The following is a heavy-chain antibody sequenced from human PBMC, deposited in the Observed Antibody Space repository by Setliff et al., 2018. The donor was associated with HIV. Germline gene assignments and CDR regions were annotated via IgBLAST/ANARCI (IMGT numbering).Heavy chain of an antibody. J-gene: IGHJ4*02. D-gene: IGHD3-3*01. CDR2: INPSGGRT. V-gene: IGHV1-46*01. CDR1: GYTFTSYY. CDR3: ARDQGDNFWSGYCLDY. Sequence: VASVKVSCKASGYTFTSYYMHWVRQAPGQGLEWMGIINPSGGRTSYAQKFQGRVTMTRDTSSSTVYMELSSLRSEDTAVYYCARDQGDNFWSGYCLDYWGQGTLVTVSS.